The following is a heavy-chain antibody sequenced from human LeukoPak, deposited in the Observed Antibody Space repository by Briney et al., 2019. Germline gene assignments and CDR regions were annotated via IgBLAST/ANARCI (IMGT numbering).Heavy chain of an antibody. V-gene: IGHV3-74*01. CDR3: AKDLRMGGSGSYYPDY. Sequence: GGSLRLSCAASGFTFSSYWMRWVRHAPGKGLVWVSRINSDGSSTSYADSVKGRFTISRDNAKNTLYLQMNSLRAEDTAVYYCAKDLRMGGSGSYYPDYWGQGTLVTVSS. D-gene: IGHD3-10*01. CDR2: INSDGSST. J-gene: IGHJ4*02. CDR1: GFTFSSYW.